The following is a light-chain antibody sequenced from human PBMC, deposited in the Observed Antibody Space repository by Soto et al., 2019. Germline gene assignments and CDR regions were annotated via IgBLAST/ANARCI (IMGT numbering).Light chain of an antibody. CDR2: WAS. V-gene: IGKV4-1*01. J-gene: IGKJ4*01. CDR3: HQYYSTPVT. Sequence: DIVMTQSPDSLAVSLGERATINCKSSQSILFSSNNKNYLTWYQQKPGQPPKPLIYWASTRESGVPDRFSGGASRTDFTLTSSSLQAEDVAVYSCHQYYSTPVTFGGGTKVEIK. CDR1: QSILFSSNNKNY.